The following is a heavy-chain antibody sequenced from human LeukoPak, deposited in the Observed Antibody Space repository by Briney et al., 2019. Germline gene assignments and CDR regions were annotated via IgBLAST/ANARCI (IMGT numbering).Heavy chain of an antibody. J-gene: IGHJ4*02. CDR3: ARGRYSSGWYY. CDR1: GDPISTGGYY. CDR2: IHYSGST. V-gene: IGHV4-31*03. Sequence: PSETLSLTCSVSGDPISTGGYYWSWIRQHPGKGLEWIGYIHYSGSTDYNPSLKSRVTLSLDTSKNQFSLKLSPVTAADTAVYYCARGRYSSGWYYWGQGTLVTVSS. D-gene: IGHD6-19*01.